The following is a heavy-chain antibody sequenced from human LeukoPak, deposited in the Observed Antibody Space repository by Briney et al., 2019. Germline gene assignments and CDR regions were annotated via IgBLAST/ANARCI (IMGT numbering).Heavy chain of an antibody. D-gene: IGHD4-23*01. CDR1: GYTFNDYY. J-gene: IGHJ4*02. CDR2: INPFNDAT. V-gene: IGHV1-2*06. Sequence: ASVKVSCKASGYTFNDYYIQWVRQAPGQGLEWVGRINPFNDATHYGQKFQDRVTVTRDTSISTAFMELSGLRSDDTAIYYCARGWLAESTVVTPYNYWGQGTLVTVSS. CDR3: ARGWLAESTVVTPYNY.